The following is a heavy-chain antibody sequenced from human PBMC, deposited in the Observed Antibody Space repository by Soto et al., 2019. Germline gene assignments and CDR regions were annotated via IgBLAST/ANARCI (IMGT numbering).Heavy chain of an antibody. D-gene: IGHD3-22*01. V-gene: IGHV3-33*01. Sequence: GGSLRLSCAASGFTFSSYGMHWVRQAPGKGLEWVAVIWYDGSNKYYADSVKGRFTISRDNSKNTLYLQMNSLRAEDTAVYYCARDYYDSSGYYSYLDYRGQGTLVTVPS. CDR2: IWYDGSNK. J-gene: IGHJ4*02. CDR1: GFTFSSYG. CDR3: ARDYYDSSGYYSYLDY.